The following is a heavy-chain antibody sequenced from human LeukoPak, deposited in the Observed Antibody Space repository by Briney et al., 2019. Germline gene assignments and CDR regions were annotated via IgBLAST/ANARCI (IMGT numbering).Heavy chain of an antibody. V-gene: IGHV4-34*01. J-gene: IGHJ1*01. Sequence: SETLPLTCAVYGGSFSGYYWSWIRQPPGKGLEWIGEINHSGSTNYNPSLKSRVTISVDTSKNQFSLKLSSVTAADTAVYYCARDAYSSGPSAEYFQHWGQGTLVTVSS. CDR3: ARDAYSSGPSAEYFQH. CDR1: GGSFSGYY. D-gene: IGHD6-19*01. CDR2: INHSGST.